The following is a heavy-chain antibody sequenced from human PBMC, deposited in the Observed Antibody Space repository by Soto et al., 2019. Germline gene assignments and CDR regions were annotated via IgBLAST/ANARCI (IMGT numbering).Heavy chain of an antibody. V-gene: IGHV4-39*01. J-gene: IGHJ5*02. D-gene: IGHD2-15*01. Sequence: SETLSLTCTVSGGSISSSSFHWGWIRQPPGKGLEWIGSIYYSGSTYYSPSLKSRVTISVDTSKNQFSLKLSSVTAADTAVYYCARRERVARTDWWFVPWGQGTLVTVSS. CDR1: GGSISSSSFH. CDR3: ARRERVARTDWWFVP. CDR2: IYYSGST.